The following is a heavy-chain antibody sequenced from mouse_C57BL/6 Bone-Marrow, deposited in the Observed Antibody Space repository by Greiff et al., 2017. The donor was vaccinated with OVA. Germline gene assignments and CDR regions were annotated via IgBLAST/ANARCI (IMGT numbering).Heavy chain of an antibody. CDR1: GYTFTDYY. CDR3: ARSLYDGYPLWYFDV. V-gene: IGHV1-75*01. CDR2: IFPGSGST. D-gene: IGHD2-3*01. Sequence: QVQLQQPGPELVKPGASVKISCKASGYTFTDYYINWVKQRPGQGLEWIGWIFPGSGSTYYNEKFKGKATLTVDKSSSTAYMLLSSLTSEDSAVYFCARSLYDGYPLWYFDVWGTGTTVTVSS. J-gene: IGHJ1*03.